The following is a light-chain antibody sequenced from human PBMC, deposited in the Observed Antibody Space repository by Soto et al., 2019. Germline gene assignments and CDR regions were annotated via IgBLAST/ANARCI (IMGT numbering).Light chain of an antibody. CDR1: QNIRNW. CDR3: QQYGSSGT. V-gene: IGKV3-20*01. J-gene: IGKJ1*01. CDR2: GAS. Sequence: TQSPSTLSASLGDRVTITCRASQNIRNWLAWYQQKPGQAPRLLIYGASNRATGIPDRFSGSGSGTDSTLTISRLQPEDFAVYYCQQYGSSGTFGQGTKVDIK.